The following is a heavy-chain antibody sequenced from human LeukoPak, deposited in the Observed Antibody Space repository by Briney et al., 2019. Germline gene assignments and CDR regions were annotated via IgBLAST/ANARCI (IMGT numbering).Heavy chain of an antibody. D-gene: IGHD5-12*01. J-gene: IGHJ4*02. CDR2: IWYDGSNK. Sequence: GGSLRLSCAASGFTFSSYGMHWVRQAPGKGLEWVAVIWYDGSNKYYADSVKGRFTISRDNSKNTLYLQMNSLRAEDTAVYYCAREGAVGYATFDYWGQGTLVTVSS. V-gene: IGHV3-33*01. CDR1: GFTFSSYG. CDR3: AREGAVGYATFDY.